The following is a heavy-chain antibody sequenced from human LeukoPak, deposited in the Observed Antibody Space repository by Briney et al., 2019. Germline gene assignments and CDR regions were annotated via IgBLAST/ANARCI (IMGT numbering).Heavy chain of an antibody. CDR2: IRSDGSNK. CDR3: AKIPYYYDSSGYYW. CDR1: GFSFSSYG. D-gene: IGHD3-22*01. V-gene: IGHV3-30*02. J-gene: IGHJ4*02. Sequence: GGSLRLSCAGSGFSFSSYGMHWVRQAPGKGLEWMAFIRSDGSNKYYADSVKGRFTISRDNAKNSLYLQMNSLRAEDTAVYYCAKIPYYYDSSGYYWGGQGTLVTVSS.